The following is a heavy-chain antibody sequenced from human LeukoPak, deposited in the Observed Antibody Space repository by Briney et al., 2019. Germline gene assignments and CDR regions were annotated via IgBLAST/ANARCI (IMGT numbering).Heavy chain of an antibody. CDR1: GGSISSGSYY. D-gene: IGHD6-13*01. CDR2: IYTSGST. Sequence: PSQTLSLTCTVSGGSISSGSYYWSWIRQPAGKGLEWIGRIYTSGSTNYNPSLKSRVTISVDTSKNQFSLKLSSVTAADTAVYYCARGFGIAAAGDRLPTNWFDPWGQGTLVTVSS. V-gene: IGHV4-61*02. CDR3: ARGFGIAAAGDRLPTNWFDP. J-gene: IGHJ5*02.